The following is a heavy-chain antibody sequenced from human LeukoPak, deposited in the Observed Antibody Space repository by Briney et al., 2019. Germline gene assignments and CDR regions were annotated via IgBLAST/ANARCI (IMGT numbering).Heavy chain of an antibody. V-gene: IGHV4-34*01. D-gene: IGHD6-13*01. Sequence: PSETLSLTCAVYGGSFSGYYWSWIRQPPGKGLEWIGEINHSGSTNYNPSLKSRVTISVDTSKNQFSLKLSSVTAADTAVYYCARGLTIPGIAAAGGDWFDPWGQGTLVTVSS. J-gene: IGHJ5*02. CDR3: ARGLTIPGIAAAGGDWFDP. CDR2: INHSGST. CDR1: GGSFSGYY.